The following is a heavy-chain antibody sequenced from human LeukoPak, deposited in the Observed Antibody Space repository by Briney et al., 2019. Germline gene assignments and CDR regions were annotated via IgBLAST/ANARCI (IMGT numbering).Heavy chain of an antibody. CDR1: GFTFSSYA. D-gene: IGHD5-18*01. Sequence: QAGGSLRLSCAASGFTFSSYAMSRVRQAPGKGLEWVSDINGSGGSTYYADSVKGRFTISRDNSKNTLYLQMNSLRAEDTAVYYCAKRIQSAMATGYWGQGTLVTVSS. CDR3: AKRIQSAMATGY. V-gene: IGHV3-23*01. J-gene: IGHJ4*02. CDR2: INGSGGST.